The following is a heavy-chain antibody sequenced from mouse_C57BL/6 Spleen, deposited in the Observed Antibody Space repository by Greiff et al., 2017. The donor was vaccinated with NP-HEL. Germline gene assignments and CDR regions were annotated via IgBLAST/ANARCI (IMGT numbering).Heavy chain of an antibody. J-gene: IGHJ2*01. V-gene: IGHV6-3*01. Sequence: EVKVEESGGGLVQPGGSMKLSCVASGFTFSNYWMNWVRQSPEKGLEWVAQIRLKSDNYATHYAESVKGRFTISRDDSKSSVYLQMNNLRAEDTGIYYCTVGLLQNDYWGQGTTLTVSS. CDR1: GFTFSNYW. CDR2: IRLKSDNYAT. CDR3: TVGLLQNDY. D-gene: IGHD2-3*01.